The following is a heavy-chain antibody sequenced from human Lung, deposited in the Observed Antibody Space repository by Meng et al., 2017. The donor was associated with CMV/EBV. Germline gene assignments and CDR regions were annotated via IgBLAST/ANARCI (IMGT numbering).Heavy chain of an antibody. D-gene: IGHD5-18*01. Sequence: GGSLRLXXVVSGFSFTTQSMHWVRQAPGNGPEWVAIVSSVGSGNYYGDSVQGRFTVSRDKSRSTLYLHKTSLKTEDTAVYYYARDESDTARVTDPYYYYGMDVWGQGTXVTVSS. CDR1: GFSFTTQS. V-gene: IGHV3-30*04. CDR2: VSSVGSGN. J-gene: IGHJ6*02. CDR3: ARDESDTARVTDPYYYYGMDV.